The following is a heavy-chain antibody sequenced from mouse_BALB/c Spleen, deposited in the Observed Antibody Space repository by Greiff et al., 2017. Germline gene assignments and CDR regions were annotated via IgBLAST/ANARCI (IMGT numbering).Heavy chain of an antibody. CDR1: GFTFSSFG. CDR2: ISSGSSTI. D-gene: IGHD2-10*02. CDR3: ARGRYGGYYYAMDY. Sequence: EVQGVESGGGLVQPGGSRKLSCAASGFTFSSFGMHWVRQAPEKGLEWVAYISSGSSTIYYADTVKGRFTISRDNPKNTLFLQMTSLRSEDTAMYYCARGRYGGYYYAMDYWGQGTSVTVSS. V-gene: IGHV5-17*02. J-gene: IGHJ4*01.